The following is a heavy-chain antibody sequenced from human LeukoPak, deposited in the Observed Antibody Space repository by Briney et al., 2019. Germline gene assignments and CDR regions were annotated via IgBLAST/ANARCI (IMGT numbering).Heavy chain of an antibody. Sequence: ASVKVSCKASGYTFTGYYMHWVRQAPGQGLEWMGWINPNSGGTNYAQKFQGRVTMTRDTSTSTAYMELSRLRSDDTAVYYCARDVDIVVVPAAQFDYWGQGTLVTVSS. J-gene: IGHJ4*02. CDR3: ARDVDIVVVPAAQFDY. CDR1: GYTFTGYY. D-gene: IGHD2-2*01. CDR2: INPNSGGT. V-gene: IGHV1-2*02.